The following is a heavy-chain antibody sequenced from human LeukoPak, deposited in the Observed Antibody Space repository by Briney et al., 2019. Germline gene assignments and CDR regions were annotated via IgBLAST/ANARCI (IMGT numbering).Heavy chain of an antibody. CDR2: IYSGGST. J-gene: IGHJ4*02. D-gene: IGHD5-18*01. Sequence: GGSVRLSCTASGFIASSNYMSWVRQAPGKGLEWVSVIYSGGSTYYADSVKGRFTISRDNSKNTLYLQMNSLRAEDTAVYYCARGVDTAMPRNPFDYWGQGTLVTVSS. V-gene: IGHV3-66*01. CDR1: GFIASSNY. CDR3: ARGVDTAMPRNPFDY.